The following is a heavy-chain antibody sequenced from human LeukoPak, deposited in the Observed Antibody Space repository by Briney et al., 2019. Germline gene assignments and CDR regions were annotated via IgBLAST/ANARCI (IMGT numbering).Heavy chain of an antibody. Sequence: GGSLRLSCVASGFTFSSYSMNWVRQAPGEGLEWVSSISSSSSYIYYADSVKGRFTISRDNAKNSLYLQMNSLRAEDTAVYYCATVDTEHYFDYWSQGTLVTVSS. V-gene: IGHV3-21*01. D-gene: IGHD5-18*01. CDR2: ISSSSSYI. CDR1: GFTFSSYS. CDR3: ATVDTEHYFDY. J-gene: IGHJ4*02.